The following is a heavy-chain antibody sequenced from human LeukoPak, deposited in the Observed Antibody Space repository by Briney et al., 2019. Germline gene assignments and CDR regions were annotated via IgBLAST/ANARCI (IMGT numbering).Heavy chain of an antibody. J-gene: IGHJ4*02. D-gene: IGHD3-3*01. V-gene: IGHV4-61*02. CDR1: GGSISSGSYY. Sequence: PSETLSLTCTVSGGSISSGSYYWSWIRQPAGKGLEWIGRIYTSGSTNYNPSLKSRVTMSVDTSKNQFSLELSSVTAADTAVYYCARDRDFWSPRYDYWGQGTLVTVSS. CDR3: ARDRDFWSPRYDY. CDR2: IYTSGST.